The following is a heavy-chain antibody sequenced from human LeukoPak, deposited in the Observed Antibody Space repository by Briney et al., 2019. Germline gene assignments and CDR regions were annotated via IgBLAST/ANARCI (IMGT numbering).Heavy chain of an antibody. CDR2: IIPIFGTA. CDR3: ASSYGGKYNWFDP. J-gene: IGHJ5*02. D-gene: IGHD4-23*01. V-gene: IGHV1-69*05. CDR1: GGTFSSYA. Sequence: SSVKVSCKASGGTFSSYAISWVRQAPGQGLEWMGGIIPIFGTANYAQKFQGRVTITTDESTRTAYMELSSLRSEDTAVYSCASSYGGKYNWFDPWGQGTLVTVSS.